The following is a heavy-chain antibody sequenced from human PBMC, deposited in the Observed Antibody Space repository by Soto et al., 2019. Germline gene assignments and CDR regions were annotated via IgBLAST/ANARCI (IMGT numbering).Heavy chain of an antibody. Sequence: PGGSLRLSCAASGFTFSSYAMSWVRQAPGKGLEWVSAISGSGGSTYYADSVKVRFTISRDNSKNTLYLQMNSLRAEDTAVYYCAKDPGMIVVVIRGYFQHWGQGTLVTVS. D-gene: IGHD3-22*01. J-gene: IGHJ1*01. CDR1: GFTFSSYA. CDR3: AKDPGMIVVVIRGYFQH. V-gene: IGHV3-23*01. CDR2: ISGSGGST.